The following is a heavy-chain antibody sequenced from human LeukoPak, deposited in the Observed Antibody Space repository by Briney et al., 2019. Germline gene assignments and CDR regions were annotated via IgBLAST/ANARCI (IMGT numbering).Heavy chain of an antibody. D-gene: IGHD3-10*01. CDR1: GFTFSSYA. Sequence: GGSLRLSCAASGFTFSSYAMSWVRQAPGKGLEWVSAISGSGGSTYYADSVKGRFTISRDNSKNTLYLQMNSLRAEDTAVYYCAKDLAITMVRGVITRSPQDYWGQGTLVTVSS. CDR2: ISGSGGST. J-gene: IGHJ4*02. V-gene: IGHV3-23*01. CDR3: AKDLAITMVRGVITRSPQDY.